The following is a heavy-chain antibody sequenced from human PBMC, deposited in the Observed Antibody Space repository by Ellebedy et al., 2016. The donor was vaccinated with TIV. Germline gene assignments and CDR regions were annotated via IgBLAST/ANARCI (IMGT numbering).Heavy chain of an antibody. CDR3: ARYSGSGTYYRNGMDV. CDR2: VSAYSGNT. V-gene: IGHV1-18*01. Sequence: AASVKVSCKSSGYTFIDYGVTWVRQAPGQGLDWMGWVSAYSGNTNYVENLQGRVTMTTDTSKDTAYMELRSLSSDDTAVYFCARYSGSGTYYRNGMDVWGQGTTVTVSS. CDR1: GYTFIDYG. D-gene: IGHD3-10*01. J-gene: IGHJ6*02.